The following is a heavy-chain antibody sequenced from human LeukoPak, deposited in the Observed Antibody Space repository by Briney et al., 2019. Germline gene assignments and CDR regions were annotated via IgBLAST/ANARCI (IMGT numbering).Heavy chain of an antibody. CDR1: GYTFTSYG. V-gene: IGHV1-18*01. D-gene: IGHD1-26*01. CDR2: ISAYNGNT. CDR3: ARDESPYRYSGSYWGNAFDI. Sequence: GASVKVSCKASGYTFTSYGISWVRQAPGQGLEWMGWISAYNGNTNYAQKLQGRVTMTTDTSTSTAYMELRSLRSDDTAVYYCARDESPYRYSGSYWGNAFDIWGQGTMVTVSS. J-gene: IGHJ3*02.